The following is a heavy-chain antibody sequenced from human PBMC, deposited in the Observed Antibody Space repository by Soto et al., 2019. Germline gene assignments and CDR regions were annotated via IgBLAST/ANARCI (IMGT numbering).Heavy chain of an antibody. Sequence: GASVKVSCKASGYTFTSYYMHWVRQAPGQGLEWMGIINPSGGSTSYAQKFQGRVTMTRDTSTSTVYMELSSLRSEDTAVYYCAKDVDGSGSYYLKAAFDYWGQGTLVTVSS. V-gene: IGHV1-46*01. J-gene: IGHJ4*02. CDR3: AKDVDGSGSYYLKAAFDY. CDR2: INPSGGST. D-gene: IGHD3-10*01. CDR1: GYTFTSYY.